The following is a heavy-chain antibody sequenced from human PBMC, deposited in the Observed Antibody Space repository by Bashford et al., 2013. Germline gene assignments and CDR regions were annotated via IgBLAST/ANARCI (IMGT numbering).Heavy chain of an antibody. CDR2: ISAYNGNT. D-gene: IGHD5-18*01. Sequence: WVRQAPGQGLEYMGWISAYNGNTNYAQKFPGRVTMTTDTSTSTAYMELRSLRSDDTAVYYCARAGYTNGIDAFDIGAKGQGSPSPQ. CDR3: ARAGYTNGIDAFD. V-gene: IGHV1-18*01. J-gene: IGHJ3*02.